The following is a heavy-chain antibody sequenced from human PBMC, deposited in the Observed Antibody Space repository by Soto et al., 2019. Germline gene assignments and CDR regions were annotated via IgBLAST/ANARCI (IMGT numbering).Heavy chain of an antibody. D-gene: IGHD3-22*01. V-gene: IGHV5-10-1*01. J-gene: IGHJ3*02. CDR1: GYSFTSYW. CDR3: ARTSRGHSSGYYYDAFDI. CDR2: IDPSDSYT. Sequence: GESLKISCKGSGYSFTSYWISWVRQIPWKGLEWMGRIDPSDSYTNYSPSFQGHVTISADKSISTAYLQWSSLKASDTAMYYCARTSRGHSSGYYYDAFDIWGQGTMVTVSS.